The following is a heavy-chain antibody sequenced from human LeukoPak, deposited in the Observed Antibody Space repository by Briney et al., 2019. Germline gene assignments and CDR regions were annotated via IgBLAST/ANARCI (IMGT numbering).Heavy chain of an antibody. CDR2: INHSGST. Sequence: PSETLSLTCAVYGGSFSGYYWSWIRQPPGKGLEWIGEINHSGSTNYNPSLKSRVTISVDTSKNQFSLKLSSVTAADTAVYYCARVLRFLEWDHYYYYYGMDVWGQGTTVTVSS. J-gene: IGHJ6*02. CDR3: ARVLRFLEWDHYYYYYGMDV. V-gene: IGHV4-34*01. D-gene: IGHD3-3*01. CDR1: GGSFSGYY.